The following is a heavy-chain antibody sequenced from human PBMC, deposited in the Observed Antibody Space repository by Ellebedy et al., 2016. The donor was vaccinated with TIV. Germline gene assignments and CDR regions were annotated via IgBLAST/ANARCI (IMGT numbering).Heavy chain of an antibody. D-gene: IGHD3-10*01. CDR2: IGAANRAT. Sequence: GGSLRLXXAASGFNFSDFAMNWVRQAPGKGLEWISYIGAANRATNYADSVKGRFTITRDNAKNSLSLQMNSLRAEDTAVYYCAKDRYGSGSYSTGMDVWGEGTTVTVSS. CDR3: AKDRYGSGSYSTGMDV. CDR1: GFNFSDFA. V-gene: IGHV3-48*04. J-gene: IGHJ6*04.